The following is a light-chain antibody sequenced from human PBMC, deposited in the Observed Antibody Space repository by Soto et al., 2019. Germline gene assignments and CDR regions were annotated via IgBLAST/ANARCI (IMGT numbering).Light chain of an antibody. V-gene: IGKV1-5*01. Sequence: DVQFTQAPSTLSSSVLERFAITCRASQSIGNWLAWYQQKPGKAPKLLIYDASSLESGVPSRFSGSGSGTDFTLTISCLQSEDFATYYCQQYYSYPRTFGPGTKVDIK. CDR3: QQYYSYPRT. CDR2: DAS. CDR1: QSIGNW. J-gene: IGKJ3*01.